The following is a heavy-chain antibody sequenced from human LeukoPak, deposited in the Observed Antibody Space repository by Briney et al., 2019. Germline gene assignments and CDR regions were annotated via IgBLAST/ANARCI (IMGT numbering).Heavy chain of an antibody. V-gene: IGHV3-33*01. CDR1: GFTFSSYG. D-gene: IGHD3-10*01. J-gene: IGHJ4*02. CDR3: AGRDGELLNDYFDY. CDR2: IWYDGTNK. Sequence: GGPLRLSCAASGFTFSSYGMHWVRQAPGKGLEWVAVIWYDGTNKYYADSVKGRFTISRDNSKNTLYLQMNSLRAEDTAVYYCAGRDGELLNDYFDYWGQGTLVTASS.